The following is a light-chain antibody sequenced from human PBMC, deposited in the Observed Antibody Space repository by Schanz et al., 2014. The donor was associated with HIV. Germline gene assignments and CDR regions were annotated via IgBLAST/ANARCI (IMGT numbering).Light chain of an antibody. Sequence: DIQMTQSPSTLSASVGDGVTITCRASQYISRWLAWYQQKPGQAPKLLIYKASSLESGVPSRFSGSGSGTEFTLTITSLQPEDFATYYCQQANSFPITFGQGTRLEIK. CDR1: QYISRW. CDR2: KAS. V-gene: IGKV1-5*03. CDR3: QQANSFPIT. J-gene: IGKJ5*01.